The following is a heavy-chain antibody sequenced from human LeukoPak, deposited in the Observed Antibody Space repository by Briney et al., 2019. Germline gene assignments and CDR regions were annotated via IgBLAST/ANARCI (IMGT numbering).Heavy chain of an antibody. D-gene: IGHD6-13*01. CDR2: IIPIFGTA. CDR1: GGTLSSYA. V-gene: IGHV1-69*13. Sequence: SVKVSCKASGGTLSSYAISWVRQAPGQGLEWMGGIIPIFGTANYAQKFQGRVTITADESTSTAYMELSSLRSEDTAVYYCARDKLSGSWSGYFDYWGQGTLVTVSS. J-gene: IGHJ4*02. CDR3: ARDKLSGSWSGYFDY.